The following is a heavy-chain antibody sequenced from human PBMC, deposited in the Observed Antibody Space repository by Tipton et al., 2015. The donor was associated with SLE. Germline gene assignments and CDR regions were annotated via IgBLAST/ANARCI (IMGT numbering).Heavy chain of an antibody. Sequence: TLSLTCAVSGGSISSSNWWSWVRQPPGKGLEWIGEIYHSGSTNYNPSLKSRVTISVDKSKNQFSLKLSSVTAADTAVYYCARDWASVGYHYFMDVWGKGTTVTVSS. CDR2: IYHSGST. CDR1: GGSISSSNW. J-gene: IGHJ6*03. V-gene: IGHV4-4*02. D-gene: IGHD3-16*01. CDR3: ARDWASVGYHYFMDV.